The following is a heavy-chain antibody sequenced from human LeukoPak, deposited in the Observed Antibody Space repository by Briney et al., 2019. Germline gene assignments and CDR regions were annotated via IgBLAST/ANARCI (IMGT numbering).Heavy chain of an antibody. D-gene: IGHD3-3*01. J-gene: IGHJ4*02. Sequence: GGSLRLSCAASGFTVSSNYMSWVRQAPGKGLEWVSVIYSGGSTYYADSVKGRFTISRDNSKNTLHLQMNSLRADDTAVYYCAKGYDFWSGGIDFWGQGTLVTVSS. CDR3: AKGYDFWSGGIDF. V-gene: IGHV3-53*01. CDR1: GFTVSSNY. CDR2: IYSGGST.